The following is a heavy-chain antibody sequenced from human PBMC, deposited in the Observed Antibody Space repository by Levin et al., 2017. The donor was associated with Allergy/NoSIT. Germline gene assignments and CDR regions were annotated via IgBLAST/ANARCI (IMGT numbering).Heavy chain of an antibody. V-gene: IGHV4-59*01. CDR2: IYYSGST. D-gene: IGHD2-2*01. CDR1: GGSIIHNY. Sequence: SETLSLTCSVSGGSIIHNYWSWIRQPPGKGLEWIGHIYYSGSTNYNPSLKSRVTLSVDTSKNQFSLKLTSVTAADTAVYYCASGPSGWEYQLLQLGYFDLWGRGTLVTVSS. J-gene: IGHJ2*01. CDR3: ASGPSGWEYQLLQLGYFDL.